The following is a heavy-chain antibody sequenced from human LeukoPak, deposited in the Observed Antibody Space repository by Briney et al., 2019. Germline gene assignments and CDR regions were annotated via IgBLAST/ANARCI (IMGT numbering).Heavy chain of an antibody. V-gene: IGHV3-23*01. CDR3: AKGHLAVAS. D-gene: IGHD6-19*01. CDR2: ITGSGGST. J-gene: IGHJ5*02. CDR1: GFTFTTYS. Sequence: GGSLRLSCAASGFTFTTYSMTWVRQAPGKGLQWVSAITGSGGSTYYADSVKGRFTISRDNSKNTLYLQMNSLRAEDTALYYCAKGHLAVASWGQGSLVTVSS.